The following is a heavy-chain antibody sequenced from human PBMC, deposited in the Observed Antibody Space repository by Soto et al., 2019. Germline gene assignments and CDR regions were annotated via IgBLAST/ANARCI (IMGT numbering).Heavy chain of an antibody. CDR1: GFTFSSYG. V-gene: IGHV3-30*03. CDR2: ISYDGSHK. D-gene: IGHD3-22*01. CDR3: VRGNFYETSASFSSYYFDS. Sequence: QVQLVESGGGVVQPGRSLRLSCAASGFTFSSYGMHWVRQAPGKGLEWVAVISYDGSHKYYADSVQGRFSISRDNSKGTLYLELKSLRADDTAVYYCVRGNFYETSASFSSYYFDSWGQGTLVTVST. J-gene: IGHJ4*02.